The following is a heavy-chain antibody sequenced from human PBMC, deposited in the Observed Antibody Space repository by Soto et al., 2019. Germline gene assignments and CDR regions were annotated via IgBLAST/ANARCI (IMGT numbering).Heavy chain of an antibody. CDR2: ISWDGDST. CDR3: ANVGIAARHTARYYYYGMDV. J-gene: IGHJ6*02. CDR1: GFTFDDYT. D-gene: IGHD6-6*01. V-gene: IGHV3-43*01. Sequence: PGGSLRLSCAASGFTFDDYTMHWVRQAPGKGLEWVSLISWDGDSTYYADSVKGRFTISRDNSKNSLYLQMNSLRTEDTALYYCANVGIAARHTARYYYYGMDVWGQGTTVTVSS.